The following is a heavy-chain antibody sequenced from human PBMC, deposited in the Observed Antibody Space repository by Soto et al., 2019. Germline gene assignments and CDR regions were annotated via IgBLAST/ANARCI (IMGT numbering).Heavy chain of an antibody. CDR1: GYTFTNYW. CDR2: ISPDDSDT. D-gene: IGHD6-13*01. CDR3: VRQAEQQLPFAY. Sequence: ESLKISCKGSGYTFTNYWIGWMRQLPGKGLEWMGIISPDDSDTTYSPSFQAQVTISADKSISTAYLQWSSLKASDTAMYYFVRQAEQQLPFAYCGQATLVTVSS. J-gene: IGHJ4*01. V-gene: IGHV5-51*01.